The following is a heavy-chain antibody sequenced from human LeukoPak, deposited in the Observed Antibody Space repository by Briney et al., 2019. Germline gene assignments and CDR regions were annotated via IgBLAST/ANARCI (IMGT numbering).Heavy chain of an antibody. J-gene: IGHJ4*02. Sequence: GASVKASCKASGGTFSSYAISWVRQAPGQGLEWMGGIIPIFGTANYAQKFQGRVTITADESTSTAYMELSSLRSEDTAVYYCARNRDSAFDYWGQGTLVTVSS. V-gene: IGHV1-69*13. CDR2: IIPIFGTA. CDR1: GGTFSSYA. CDR3: ARNRDSAFDY. D-gene: IGHD2-15*01.